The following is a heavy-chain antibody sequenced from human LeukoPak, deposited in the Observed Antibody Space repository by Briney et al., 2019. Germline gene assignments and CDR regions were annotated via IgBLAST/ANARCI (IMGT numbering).Heavy chain of an antibody. CDR2: INTDSGNP. CDR1: GYSFNSQG. J-gene: IGHJ3*01. CDR3: VKEILRFDL. V-gene: IGHV7-4-1*02. Sequence: ASVKISCKASGYSFNSQGMNWVRQAPGQGLEWMGWINTDSGNPTYAQGFTGRFVFSLDSAVSTAYRQISNLMPEDTGKYYCVKEILRFDLWGQGTMVTVSS.